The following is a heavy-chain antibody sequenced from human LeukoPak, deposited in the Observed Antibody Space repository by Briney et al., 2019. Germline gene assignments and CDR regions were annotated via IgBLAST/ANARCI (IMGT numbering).Heavy chain of an antibody. CDR2: ISYDGSNK. CDR1: GFTFSSYG. CDR3: AKESGSLQLWPYYFDY. J-gene: IGHJ4*02. V-gene: IGHV3-30*18. D-gene: IGHD5-18*01. Sequence: PGGSLRLSCAASGFTFSSYGMHWVRQAPGKGLEWVAVISYDGSNKYYADSVKGRFTISRDNSKNTLYLQMNSLRAEDTAVYYCAKESGSLQLWPYYFDYWGQGTLVTVSS.